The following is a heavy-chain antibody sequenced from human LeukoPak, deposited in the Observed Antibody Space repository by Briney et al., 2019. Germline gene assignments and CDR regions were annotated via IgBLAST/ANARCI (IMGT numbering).Heavy chain of an antibody. J-gene: IGHJ4*02. CDR1: GGSFSGYY. Sequence: SETLSLTCAVYGGSFSGYYWSWIRQPPGKGLEWIGEINHSGSTNYNPSLESRVTISVDTSKNQFSLKLSSVTAADTAVYYCARGVISYSSGWFKDYWGQGTLVTVSS. V-gene: IGHV4-34*01. D-gene: IGHD6-19*01. CDR2: INHSGST. CDR3: ARGVISYSSGWFKDY.